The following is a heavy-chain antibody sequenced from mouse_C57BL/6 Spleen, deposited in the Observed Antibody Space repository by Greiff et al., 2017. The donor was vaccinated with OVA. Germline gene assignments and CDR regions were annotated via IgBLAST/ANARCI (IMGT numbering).Heavy chain of an antibody. CDR2: INPNYGTT. Sequence: EVKLVESGPELVKPGASVKISCKASGYSFTDYNMNWVKQSNGKSLEWIGVINPNYGTTSYNQKFKGKATLTVDQSSSTAYMQLNSLTSEDSAVYYCARGAYYSNGWYFDVWGTGTTVTVSS. CDR3: ARGAYYSNGWYFDV. CDR1: GYSFTDYN. J-gene: IGHJ1*03. D-gene: IGHD2-5*01. V-gene: IGHV1-39*01.